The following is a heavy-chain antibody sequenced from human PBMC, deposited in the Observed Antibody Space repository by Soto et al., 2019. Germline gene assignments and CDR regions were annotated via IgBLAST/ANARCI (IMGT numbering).Heavy chain of an antibody. CDR2: INAGNGNT. CDR1: GYTFTSYA. J-gene: IGHJ4*02. Sequence: GASVKVSCKASGYTFTSYAMHWVRQAPGQRFEWMGWINAGNGNTKYSQKFQGRVTITRDTSASTAYMELSSLRSEDTAVYYCARSRGEHVLLWFGELDYWGQGPLVTVSS. CDR3: ARSRGEHVLLWFGELDY. D-gene: IGHD3-10*01. V-gene: IGHV1-3*01.